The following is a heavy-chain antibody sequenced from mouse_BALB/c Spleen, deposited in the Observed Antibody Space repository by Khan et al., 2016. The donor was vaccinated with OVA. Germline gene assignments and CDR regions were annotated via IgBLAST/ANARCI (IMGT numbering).Heavy chain of an antibody. CDR1: GYTFTDYN. V-gene: IGHV1-18*01. Sequence: VQLQQSGPEVVKPGTSVKIPCKASGYTFTDYNVDWVKQSHGKSLEWIGDITPNNGGTIYNQKFKGKATLTVDKSSSTAYMELRSLTSEDTAVDYWTRGGFGGFAYWGQGTLVTVSA. CDR3: TRGGFGGFAY. J-gene: IGHJ3*01. CDR2: ITPNNGGT.